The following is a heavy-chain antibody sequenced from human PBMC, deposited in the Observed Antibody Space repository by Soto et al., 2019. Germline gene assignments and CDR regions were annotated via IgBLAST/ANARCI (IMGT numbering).Heavy chain of an antibody. Sequence: GESLKISCKGSGYSFTSYWISWVRQMPGKGLEWMGRIDASDSYTNYSPSFQGHVTISADKSISTAYSQWSSLKASDTAMYYCARHVPLVDWRPPQNRFGPWGKGPLVTVSS. CDR1: GYSFTSYW. J-gene: IGHJ5*02. V-gene: IGHV5-10-1*01. CDR3: ARHVPLVDWRPPQNRFGP. CDR2: IDASDSYT. D-gene: IGHD1-1*01.